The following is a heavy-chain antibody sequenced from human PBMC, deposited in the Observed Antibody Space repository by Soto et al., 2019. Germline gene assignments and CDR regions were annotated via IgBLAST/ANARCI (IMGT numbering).Heavy chain of an antibody. Sequence: GGSLRLSCAASGFTVSRNYMSWVRQAPGKGLEWVSVIYSGGSTYYADSVKGRFTISRDNSRNTLYLQMNSLRAEDTAVYYCARDMDSGSYPSFDYWGQGTLVTVSS. CDR2: IYSGGST. D-gene: IGHD1-26*01. CDR3: ARDMDSGSYPSFDY. CDR1: GFTVSRNY. V-gene: IGHV3-66*01. J-gene: IGHJ4*02.